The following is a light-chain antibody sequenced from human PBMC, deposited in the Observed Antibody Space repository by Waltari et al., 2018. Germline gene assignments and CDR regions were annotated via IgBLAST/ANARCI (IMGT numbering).Light chain of an antibody. CDR1: RIESKR. CDR3: QVWDDSNNSGV. J-gene: IGLJ2*01. Sequence: SYVLTPTPSVSLAPGQTAIITCGGGRIESKRVHCYQLQPGQAPVLVMFYDSDRPPGIPDRFSGSNSGNTATLTISRVEDDDEADYFCQVWDDSNNSGVFGGGTKLTVL. V-gene: IGLV3-21*04. CDR2: YDS.